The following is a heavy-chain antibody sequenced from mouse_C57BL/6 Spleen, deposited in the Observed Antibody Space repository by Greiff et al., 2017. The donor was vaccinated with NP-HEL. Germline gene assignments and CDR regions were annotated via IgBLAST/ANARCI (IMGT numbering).Heavy chain of an antibody. J-gene: IGHJ1*03. CDR2: IWRGGST. CDR3: AKNSYGSSNWYFDV. V-gene: IGHV2-5*01. Sequence: QVQLKESGPGLVQPSQSLSITCTVSGFSLTSYGVHWVRQSPGKGLEWLGEIWRGGSTDYNAAFMSGLSITKDNSKSQVFFKMNSLQADDTAIYYCAKNSYGSSNWYFDVWGTGTTVTVSS. D-gene: IGHD1-1*01. CDR1: GFSLTSYG.